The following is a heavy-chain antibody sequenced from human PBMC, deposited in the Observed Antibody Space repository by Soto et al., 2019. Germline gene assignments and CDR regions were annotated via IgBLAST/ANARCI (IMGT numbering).Heavy chain of an antibody. D-gene: IGHD2-15*01. Sequence: SETLSLTCTVSGGSISSSSYYWGWIRQPPGKGLEWIGSIYYSGSTYYNPSLKSRVTISVDTSKNQFSLKLSSLRGDDTAMYYCVKDVVFWPWGQGALVTVSS. V-gene: IGHV4-39*07. CDR1: GGSISSSSYY. J-gene: IGHJ4*02. CDR3: VKDVVFWP. CDR2: IYYSGST.